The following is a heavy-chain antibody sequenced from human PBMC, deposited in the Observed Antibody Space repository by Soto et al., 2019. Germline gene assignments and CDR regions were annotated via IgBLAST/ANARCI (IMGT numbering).Heavy chain of an antibody. CDR3: ARVKYYYGSGIPDPVYYFDY. J-gene: IGHJ4*02. Sequence: ASVKVSCKAIGYSFTSHYMHWVRQAPGQGLERMGTIYPGGVNIGYAQKFKGRVTMTKDTSTSTAYMELRSLRSDDTAVYYCARVKYYYGSGIPDPVYYFDYWVQGTLVTVSS. CDR2: IYPGGVNI. D-gene: IGHD3-10*01. V-gene: IGHV1-46*01. CDR1: GYSFTSHY.